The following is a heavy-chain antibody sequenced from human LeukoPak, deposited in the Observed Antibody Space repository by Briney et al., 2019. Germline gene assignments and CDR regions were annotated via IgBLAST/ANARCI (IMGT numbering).Heavy chain of an antibody. CDR2: IIPIIGTA. CDR1: GGTFSSYA. D-gene: IGHD5-24*01. J-gene: IGHJ6*03. V-gene: IGHV1-69*05. CDR3: ARDCKKRWLHTPYYYYYMDV. Sequence: APVKVSCKASGGTFSSYAISWVRQAPGQGLEWMGGIIPIIGTANYAQKLQGRVTITTAESTSTAYMELSSLRSEDTAVYYCARDCKKRWLHTPYYYYYMDVWGKGTTGTVSS.